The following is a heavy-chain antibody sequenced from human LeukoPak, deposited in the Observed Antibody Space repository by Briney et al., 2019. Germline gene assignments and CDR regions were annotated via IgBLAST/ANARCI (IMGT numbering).Heavy chain of an antibody. CDR3: ARVRGTALTAYPGYFDY. J-gene: IGHJ4*02. Sequence: ASVKVSCKASGYTFNSYGISWVRQAPGQGLEWMGWICIYTGNTKYGEKFQGRATMTRDTSTSTAYLEVRSLNSDDTAVYYCARVRGTALTAYPGYFDYWGQGTLVTVPS. CDR1: GYTFNSYG. D-gene: IGHD2-21*02. CDR2: ICIYTGNT. V-gene: IGHV1-18*04.